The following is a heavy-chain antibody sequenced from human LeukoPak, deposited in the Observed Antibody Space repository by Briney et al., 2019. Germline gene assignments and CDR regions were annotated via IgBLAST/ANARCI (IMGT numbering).Heavy chain of an antibody. Sequence: ASVKVSCKASGYTFTGYYIHWVRQAPGQGLEWMARINPNSGGTNFAQKFQGRLTMTRDTSISTAYMELSRLRSDDTAVYYCARDKKMASPYYFDCWGQGTLVTVSS. J-gene: IGHJ4*02. CDR1: GYTFTGYY. CDR3: ARDKKMASPYYFDC. V-gene: IGHV1-2*06. CDR2: INPNSGGT. D-gene: IGHD5-24*01.